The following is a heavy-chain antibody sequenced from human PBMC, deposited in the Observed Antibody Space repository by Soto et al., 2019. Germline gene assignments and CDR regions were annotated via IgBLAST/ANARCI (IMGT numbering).Heavy chain of an antibody. CDR3: AKGRGQLVPTPQDY. J-gene: IGHJ4*02. CDR2: ISGSGGST. Sequence: GALRLSCAASGFTFSSYAMSWVRQAPGKGLEWVSAISGSGGSTYYADSVKGRFTISRDNSKNTLYLQMNSLRAEDTAVYYCAKGRGQLVPTPQDYWGQGTLVTVSS. V-gene: IGHV3-23*01. CDR1: GFTFSSYA. D-gene: IGHD6-13*01.